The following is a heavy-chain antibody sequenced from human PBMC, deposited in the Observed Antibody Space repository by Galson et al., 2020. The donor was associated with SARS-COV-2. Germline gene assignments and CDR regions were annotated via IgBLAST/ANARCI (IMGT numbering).Heavy chain of an antibody. V-gene: IGHV3-30-3*01. D-gene: IGHD3-10*01. CDR3: ATPTSGSYYNPLDP. Sequence: GESLKISCAASGFTFSSYAMHWVRQAAGKGLEWVAAISYDGSNKYYADSVKGRFTISRDNSKNTLYLQMNSLRAEDTAVYYCATPTSGSYYNPLDPWGQGTLVTVSS. CDR1: GFTFSSYA. J-gene: IGHJ5*02. CDR2: ISYDGSNK.